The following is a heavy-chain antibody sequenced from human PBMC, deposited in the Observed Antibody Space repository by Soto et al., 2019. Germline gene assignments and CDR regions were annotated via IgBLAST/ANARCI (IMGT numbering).Heavy chain of an antibody. CDR3: AKAESSGWYGGWFDP. V-gene: IGHV3-23*01. D-gene: IGHD6-19*01. J-gene: IGHJ5*02. CDR2: ISGSGGSA. Sequence: PGGFLRLSCAASGFTFSSYAMSWVRQAPGKGLEWGSAISGSGGSAYYADSGKGRFTHSRDNSRNTLYLQLNSLRAEDTAVYYCAKAESSGWYGGWFDPWGQGTLVTVSS. CDR1: GFTFSSYA.